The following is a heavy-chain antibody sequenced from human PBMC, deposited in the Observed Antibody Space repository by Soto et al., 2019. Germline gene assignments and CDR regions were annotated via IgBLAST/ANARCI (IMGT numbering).Heavy chain of an antibody. CDR1: GFTFSSYA. J-gene: IGHJ4*02. CDR2: ISGSGGST. Sequence: GGSLRLSCAASGFTFSSYAMSWVRQAPGKGLEWVSAISGSGGSTYYADSVKGRFTISRDNSKNTLYLQMNSLRAEDTAVYYCARKENVDIVATKPLNYFDYWGQGTLVTVAS. V-gene: IGHV3-23*01. D-gene: IGHD5-12*01. CDR3: ARKENVDIVATKPLNYFDY.